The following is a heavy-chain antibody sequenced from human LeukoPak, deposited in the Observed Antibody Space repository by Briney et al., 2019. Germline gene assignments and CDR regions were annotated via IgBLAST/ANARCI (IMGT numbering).Heavy chain of an antibody. V-gene: IGHV4-4*07. J-gene: IGHJ4*02. Sequence: NPSETLSLTCSVSGDSISYFYWSWIRQPAGKGLEWIGRIYTSGSTNYNPSLESRVTISLDTSKNQFSLKMNSVTAADTAVYYCARVIWFGAVFDYWGQGTLVTVSS. CDR1: GDSISYFY. D-gene: IGHD3-10*01. CDR3: ARVIWFGAVFDY. CDR2: IYTSGST.